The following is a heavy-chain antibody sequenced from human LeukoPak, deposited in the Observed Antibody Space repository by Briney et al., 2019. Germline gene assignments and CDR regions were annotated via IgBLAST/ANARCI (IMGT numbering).Heavy chain of an antibody. D-gene: IGHD6-6*01. CDR1: GGSISGYY. V-gene: IGHV4-59*01. CDR2: VYYSGST. J-gene: IGHJ4*02. Sequence: PSETLSLTCTVSGGSISGYYWNWIRQPPGKGLEWIGYVYYSGSTDYNPSLKSRVTISVDTSKNQFSLKVNSVTAADTAVYYCARGFAGGSSPLFDDWGQGTLVTDSP. CDR3: ARGFAGGSSPLFDD.